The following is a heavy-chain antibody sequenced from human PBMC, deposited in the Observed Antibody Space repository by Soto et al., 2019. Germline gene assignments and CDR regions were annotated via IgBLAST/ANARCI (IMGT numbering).Heavy chain of an antibody. J-gene: IGHJ5*02. D-gene: IGHD3-22*01. V-gene: IGHV4-59*11. CDR3: ARARYDSIGFNLDP. Sequence: SETLSLTCNVSGASITSHYFAWIRQTPGRRLEWLGFIYLGGSTNYNPSFKSRVIISVDTSKNQFAVRLSSVTAADTAVYYCARARYDSIGFNLDPWGLGTLVTVS. CDR2: IYLGGST. CDR1: GASITSHY.